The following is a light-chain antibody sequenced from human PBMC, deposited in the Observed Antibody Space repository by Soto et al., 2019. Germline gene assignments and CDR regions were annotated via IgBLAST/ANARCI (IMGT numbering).Light chain of an antibody. CDR3: QSYDSNVSGAV. CDR2: GNS. V-gene: IGLV1-40*01. Sequence: QSVLTQPPSVSGAPGQRVTISCTGSSSNIGAGYDVHWYQQLPGTAPKLLIYGNSNRPSGVPDRFSGSKSGTSASLAITGLQAEDEADYYCQSYDSNVSGAVFGGRTQLTVL. J-gene: IGLJ7*01. CDR1: SSNIGAGYD.